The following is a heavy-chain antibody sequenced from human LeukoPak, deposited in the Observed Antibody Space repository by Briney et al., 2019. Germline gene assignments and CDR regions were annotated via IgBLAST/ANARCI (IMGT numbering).Heavy chain of an antibody. V-gene: IGHV1-18*01. CDR2: ISAYNGNT. Sequence: GASAKVSCKASGYTFTSYGISWVRQAPGQGLEWMGWISAYNGNTNYAQKLQGRVTMTTDTSTSTAYMELRSLRSDDTAVYYCARDSVTIFGVVSFNLMAFDYWGQGTLVTVSS. CDR1: GYTFTSYG. D-gene: IGHD3-3*01. CDR3: ARDSVTIFGVVSFNLMAFDY. J-gene: IGHJ4*02.